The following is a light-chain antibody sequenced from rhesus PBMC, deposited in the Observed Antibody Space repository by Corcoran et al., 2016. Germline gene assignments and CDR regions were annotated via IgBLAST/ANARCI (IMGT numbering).Light chain of an antibody. CDR3: QLPNSESLN. V-gene: IGKV1-38*01. J-gene: IGKJ4*01. CDR2: DAS. CDR1: QGINSF. Sequence: DIQLTQSPSSLSASVGDRVTITCRASQGINSFLAWYQQKSGRVPKLLIYDASTLKSGVPSRFSGTGSGPAFTLTISSLQPEVFATYYCQLPNSESLNFGGGTRVEIK.